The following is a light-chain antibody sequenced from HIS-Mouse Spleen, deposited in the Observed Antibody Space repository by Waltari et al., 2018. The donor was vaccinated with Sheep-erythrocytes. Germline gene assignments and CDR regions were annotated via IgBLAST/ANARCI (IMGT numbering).Light chain of an antibody. Sequence: DIQMTQSPSSVSASVGDRVTITCRASPGISSWLAWYQQKPGKAPKLLHYAASRSQSGVPSRFSDSGSGTDFTLTVSSLQPEDFATYYCQQANSFPQTFGQGTKVEIK. CDR2: AAS. CDR1: PGISSW. J-gene: IGKJ1*01. CDR3: QQANSFPQT. V-gene: IGKV1-12*01.